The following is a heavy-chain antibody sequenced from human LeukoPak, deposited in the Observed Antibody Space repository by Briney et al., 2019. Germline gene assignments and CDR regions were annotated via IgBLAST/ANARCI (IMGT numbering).Heavy chain of an antibody. CDR1: GASISSYY. CDR3: ARENPSGYYNRPIDY. J-gene: IGHJ4*02. V-gene: IGHV4-59*01. CDR2: IYYSRSI. Sequence: PSETLSLTCTVSGASISSYYWSWIRQPPGKGLEWIGDIYYSRSIKYNPSLKSRVTMSVDTSKNQFSLKLSSVTAADTAIYYCARENPSGYYNRPIDYWGQGTLVTVSS. D-gene: IGHD3-22*01.